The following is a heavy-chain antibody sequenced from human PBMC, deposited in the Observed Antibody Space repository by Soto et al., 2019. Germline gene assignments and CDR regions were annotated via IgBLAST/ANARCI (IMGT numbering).Heavy chain of an antibody. CDR1: GYIFTNFA. V-gene: IGHV1-3*01. J-gene: IGHJ4*02. D-gene: IGHD1-1*01. CDR3: ARGTSGFLDY. CDR2: IHPGSQDT. Sequence: EASVKVSCKASGYIFTNFALHWVRQAPGQRLEWMGWIHPGSQDTKYSQKFQGRVTITRDTSARTAYLEVRTLKSEDSAVYFCARGTSGFLDYWGQGTRVTVSS.